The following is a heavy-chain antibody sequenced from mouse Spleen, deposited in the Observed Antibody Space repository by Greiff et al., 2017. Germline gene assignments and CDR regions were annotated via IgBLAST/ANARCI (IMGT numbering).Heavy chain of an antibody. Sequence: VKLQQPGAELVRPGSSVKLSCKASGYTFTSYWMHWVKQRPIQGLEWIGNIDPSDSETHYNQKFKDKATLTVDKSSSTAYMQLSSLTSEDSAVYYCARSDYYGSSPWFAYWGQGTLVTVSA. V-gene: IGHV1-52*01. CDR2: IDPSDSET. J-gene: IGHJ3*01. CDR3: ARSDYYGSSPWFAY. CDR1: GYTFTSYW. D-gene: IGHD1-1*01.